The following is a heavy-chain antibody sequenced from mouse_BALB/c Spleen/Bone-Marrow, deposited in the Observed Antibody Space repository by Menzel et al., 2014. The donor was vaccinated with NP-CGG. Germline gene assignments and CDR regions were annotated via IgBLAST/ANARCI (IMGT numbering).Heavy chain of an antibody. Sequence: LVKTGASVKISCRASGYSFTGYYMHWVKQSHGKSLEWIGYISCYNGATSYNQKFKGKATFTVDTSSSTAYMQFNSLTSEDSAVYYCARGIYYDSSSYFDYWGQGTTLTVSS. V-gene: IGHV1S34*01. CDR2: ISCYNGAT. J-gene: IGHJ2*01. CDR3: ARGIYYDSSSYFDY. CDR1: GYSFTGYY. D-gene: IGHD1-1*01.